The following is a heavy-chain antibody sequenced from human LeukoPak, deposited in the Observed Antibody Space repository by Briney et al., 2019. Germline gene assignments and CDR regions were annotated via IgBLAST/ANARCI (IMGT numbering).Heavy chain of an antibody. J-gene: IGHJ5*02. CDR2: IYPGDSDT. CDR1: GYSFTSYW. Sequence: TGESLKISCKGSGYSFTSYWIGWVRPMPGKGLEWMGIIYPGDSDTRYSPSFQGQVTISADKSISTAYLQWSSLKASDTAMYYCARLLTTTVTRWFDPWGQGTLVTVSS. CDR3: ARLLTTTVTRWFDP. D-gene: IGHD4-17*01. V-gene: IGHV5-51*01.